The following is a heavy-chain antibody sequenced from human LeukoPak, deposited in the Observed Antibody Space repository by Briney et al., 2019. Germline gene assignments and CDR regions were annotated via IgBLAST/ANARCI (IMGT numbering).Heavy chain of an antibody. CDR3: ARDSSGYYRIDY. CDR1: GGSISSYY. V-gene: IGHV4-59*08. J-gene: IGHJ4*02. D-gene: IGHD3-22*01. CDR2: VFHSGST. Sequence: SETLSLTCTVSGGSISSYYWSWLRQPPGKGLEWVGYVFHSGSTNYNPSLKSRVTISVDTSKNQFSLKLTSVTAADTAVYYCARDSSGYYRIDYWGQGTLVTVSS.